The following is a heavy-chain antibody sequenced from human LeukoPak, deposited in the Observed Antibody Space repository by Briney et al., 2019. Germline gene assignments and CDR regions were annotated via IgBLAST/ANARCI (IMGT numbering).Heavy chain of an antibody. D-gene: IGHD3-16*01. CDR3: GRDQGGAPDY. V-gene: IGHV3-74*01. CDR2: INTDGRTT. J-gene: IGHJ4*02. Sequence: GGSLRLSCAASGSGFTFSNYWMPWVRQAPGKELLWVSRINTDGRTTGYADFAKGRFTISRDNAKNTLFLQMNSLRAEDTAVYYCGRDQGGAPDYWGQGTLVTVSS. CDR1: GSGFTFSNYW.